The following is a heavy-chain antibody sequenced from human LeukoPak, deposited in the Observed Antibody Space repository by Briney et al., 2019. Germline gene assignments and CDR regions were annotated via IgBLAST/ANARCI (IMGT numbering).Heavy chain of an antibody. CDR2: IWYDGSNK. CDR1: GFTFSSYG. D-gene: IGHD2-2*01. Sequence: GGSLRLSCAASGFTFSSYGMHWVRQAPGKGLEWVAVIWYDGSNKYYADSVKGRFTISRDNSKNTLYLQMNSLRAEDTAVYYCARDIRYCSSTSCYGEDYYYYGMDVWGQGTTVTVSS. V-gene: IGHV3-33*01. CDR3: ARDIRYCSSTSCYGEDYYYYGMDV. J-gene: IGHJ6*02.